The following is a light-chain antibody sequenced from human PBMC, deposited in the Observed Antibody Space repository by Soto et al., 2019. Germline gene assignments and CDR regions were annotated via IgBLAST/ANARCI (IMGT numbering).Light chain of an antibody. CDR3: SSGNYSLGGV. V-gene: IGLV1-47*02. Sequence: QFLLNPPPSTFGSPRQKVTISCPWGRSHIGGIFVYWYQQLPRTAPKLLIYSKIQLPSGVPDRISGSKSGTPASLATSGLRSEDGDDYYCSSGNYSLGGVFGRGTKVTVL. CDR2: SKI. J-gene: IGLJ1*01. CDR1: RSHIGGIF.